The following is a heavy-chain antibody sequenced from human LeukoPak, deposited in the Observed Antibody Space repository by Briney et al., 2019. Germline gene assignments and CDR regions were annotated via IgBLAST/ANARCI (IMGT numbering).Heavy chain of an antibody. D-gene: IGHD6-19*01. V-gene: IGHV1-2*02. CDR1: GYTLTGYY. CDR3: TRDAKYSSERSDY. Sequence: ASVKVSCKASGYTLTGYYMHWVRQAPGQGLEWMGWINANTGDTRCAQNLQGRVTMTRDTSISTAYMELSRLRSDDAALYYCTRDAKYSSERSDYWGQGTLVTVSS. CDR2: INANTGDT. J-gene: IGHJ4*02.